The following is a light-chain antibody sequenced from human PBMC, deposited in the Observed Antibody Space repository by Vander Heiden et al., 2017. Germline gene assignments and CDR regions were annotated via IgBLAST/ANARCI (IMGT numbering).Light chain of an antibody. V-gene: IGKV3-11*01. CDR3: QQRSNWPSFT. CDR2: DAS. J-gene: IGKJ3*01. Sequence: EIVLTHPPATLSLSPGERATLSCRASQSVSSYLAWYQQKPGQAPRLLIYDASNRATGSPARFSGSGSGTDFTLTISSREHEDFAVYYCQQRSNWPSFTFGPGTKVDIK. CDR1: QSVSSY.